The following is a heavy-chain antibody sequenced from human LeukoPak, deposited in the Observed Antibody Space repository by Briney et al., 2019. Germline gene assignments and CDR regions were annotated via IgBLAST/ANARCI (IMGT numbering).Heavy chain of an antibody. D-gene: IGHD6-13*01. CDR2: ILHNGDST. CDR1: GSTCSTYV. J-gene: IGHJ4*02. CDR3: AKCLGSGWYASSD. Sequence: GGSLRLSCAASGSTCSTYVMSWVRQAPGKGLEWLSLILHNGDSTYYADSVKGRFTISSDNSKNTLYLQMNSLRAEDTAVYYCAKCLGSGWYASSDWGQGTLVTVSS. V-gene: IGHV3-23*01.